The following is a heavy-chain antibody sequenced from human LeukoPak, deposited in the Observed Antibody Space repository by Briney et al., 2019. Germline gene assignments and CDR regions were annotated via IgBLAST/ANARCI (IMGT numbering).Heavy chain of an antibody. CDR2: IRYDGSNK. Sequence: GGSLGLSCAASGFTFSSYGMHWVRQAPGKGLEWVAFIRYDGSNKYYADSVKGRFTISRDNSKNTLYLQMNSLRAEDTAVYYCAKDIRWGTQYYYYYYGMDVWGQGTTVTVSS. D-gene: IGHD3-16*01. J-gene: IGHJ6*02. CDR3: AKDIRWGTQYYYYYYGMDV. V-gene: IGHV3-30*02. CDR1: GFTFSSYG.